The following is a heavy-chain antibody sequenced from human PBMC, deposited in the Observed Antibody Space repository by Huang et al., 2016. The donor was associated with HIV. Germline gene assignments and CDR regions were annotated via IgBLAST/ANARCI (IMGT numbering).Heavy chain of an antibody. CDR2: INGEGSST. D-gene: IGHD7-27*01. CDR3: ARGTRLTGLWYFDL. V-gene: IGHV3-74*01. CDR1: GFTFSSYW. Sequence: EVQLVESGGGLVQPGGSLRLSCAASGFTFSSYWMHWVRQAPGKGLVWVSSINGEGSSTKYADSVKGRFTISRDNAKNTLYVQVNSLRAEDTAVYYCARGTRLTGLWYFDLWGRGTLVIVSS. J-gene: IGHJ2*01.